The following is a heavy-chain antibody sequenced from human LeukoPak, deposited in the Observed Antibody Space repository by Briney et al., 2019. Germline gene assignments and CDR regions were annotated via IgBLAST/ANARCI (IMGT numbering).Heavy chain of an antibody. D-gene: IGHD1-14*01. Sequence: GGSLRLSCAASGFTFSSYSMNWVRQAPGKGLEWVSSITSSSSYIYYADLVKGRFTISRDNAKNTLYLQMNSLRAEDTAVYYCARVMLGNQYDAFDIWGQGTMVTVSS. V-gene: IGHV3-21*01. J-gene: IGHJ3*02. CDR1: GFTFSSYS. CDR3: ARVMLGNQYDAFDI. CDR2: ITSSSSYI.